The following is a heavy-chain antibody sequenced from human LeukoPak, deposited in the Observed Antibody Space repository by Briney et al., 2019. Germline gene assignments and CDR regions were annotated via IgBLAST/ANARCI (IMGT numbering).Heavy chain of an antibody. CDR3: ARRAGEYSHPYDY. J-gene: IGHJ4*02. D-gene: IGHD4-17*01. CDR1: GFTVSRNS. V-gene: IGHV3-53*01. Sequence: GGSLRLSCTVSGFTVSRNSMSWVRQAPGKGLEWVSFIYSGGNTHYSDSVKGRFTISRDNSKNTLYLQMNSLRAEDTAVYYCARRAGEYSHPYDYWGQGTLVTVSS. CDR2: IYSGGNT.